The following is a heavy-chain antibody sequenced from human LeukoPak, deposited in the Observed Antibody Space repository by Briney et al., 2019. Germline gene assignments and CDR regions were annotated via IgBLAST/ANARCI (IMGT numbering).Heavy chain of an antibody. V-gene: IGHV3-11*01. Sequence: KTGGSLRLSCAASGFTFSDYFVTWIRQAPGKGLEWISYIGTSGSPIYYSDSVKGRFTISRDNAKNSLYLQMNSLRAEDTAVYYCARDADNEVMGDTWWVGDFDYWGQGTLVTVSS. D-gene: IGHD2-15*01. CDR1: GFTFSDYF. CDR3: ARDADNEVMGDTWWVGDFDY. J-gene: IGHJ4*02. CDR2: IGTSGSPI.